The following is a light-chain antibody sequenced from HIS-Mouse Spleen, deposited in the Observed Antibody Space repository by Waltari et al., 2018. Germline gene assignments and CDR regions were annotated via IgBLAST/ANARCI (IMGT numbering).Light chain of an antibody. CDR2: EGS. CDR3: CSYAGSSTFAV. J-gene: IGLJ7*01. V-gene: IGLV2-23*03. CDR1: SSDVGSYNL. Sequence: QSALTQPASVSGSPGRSITISCTGTSSDVGSYNLFSWYQQHPGKAPKLMIYEGSKRPSGVSNRFSGSKSGNTASLTISGLQAEDEADYYCCSYAGSSTFAVFGGGTQLTVL.